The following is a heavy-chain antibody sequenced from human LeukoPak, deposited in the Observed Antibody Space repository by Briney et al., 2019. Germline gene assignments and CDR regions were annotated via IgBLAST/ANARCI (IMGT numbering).Heavy chain of an antibody. V-gene: IGHV4-59*08. CDR1: GGSISSYY. J-gene: IGHJ4*02. CDR3: ARHRGVIAYFDY. D-gene: IGHD6-13*01. CDR2: IYYSGST. Sequence: PSETLSLTCTVSGGSISSYYWSWIRQPPGKGLEWIGDIYYSGSTNYNPSLKSRVTISVDTSKNQFSLKLSSVTAADTAVYYCARHRGVIAYFDYWGQGTLVTVSS.